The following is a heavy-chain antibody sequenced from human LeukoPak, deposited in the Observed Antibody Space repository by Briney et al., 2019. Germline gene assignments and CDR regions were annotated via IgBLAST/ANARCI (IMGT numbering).Heavy chain of an antibody. CDR3: ARGASYDSFFFDY. V-gene: IGHV4-34*01. CDR1: GGSFSGYY. J-gene: IGHJ4*02. D-gene: IGHD3-22*01. Sequence: SETLSLTCAVYGGSFSGYYWSWIRQPPGKGLEWIGVINHSGSTNYNPSLKSRVTTSVDTSKNQFSLKLRSVTAADTAEYYCARGASYDSFFFDYWGQGTLVTVSS. CDR2: INHSGST.